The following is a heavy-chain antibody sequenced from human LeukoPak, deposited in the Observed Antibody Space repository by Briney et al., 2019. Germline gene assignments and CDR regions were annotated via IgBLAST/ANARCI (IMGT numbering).Heavy chain of an antibody. J-gene: IGHJ6*03. CDR3: ARAGFFFGSSYYYYYMDV. CDR1: GGSIGSYY. Sequence: SETLSLTCTVSGGSIGSYYWSWIRQPPGKGLEWIGYIYYSWSANYNPSLKCRVTISVDTSKNQFSLKLSSVTAADTAVCYCARAGFFFGSSYYYYYMDVWGKGTTVTVSS. D-gene: IGHD3-3*01. CDR2: IYYSWSA. V-gene: IGHV4-59*01.